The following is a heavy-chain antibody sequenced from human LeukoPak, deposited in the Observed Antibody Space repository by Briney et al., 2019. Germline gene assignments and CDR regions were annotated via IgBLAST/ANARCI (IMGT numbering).Heavy chain of an antibody. Sequence: GRSLRPSSAASGFTSTNSAISAGPQAPQRGHECRSSFSGNGDTPYYTDSVRGRFTFYRDNPKNTLYLQINSLRADDTAVYFCTKAGPYYLESWGQGTLVTVSS. J-gene: IGHJ4*02. V-gene: IGHV3-23*01. CDR3: TKAGPYYLES. CDR2: FSGNGDTP. CDR1: GFTSTNSA.